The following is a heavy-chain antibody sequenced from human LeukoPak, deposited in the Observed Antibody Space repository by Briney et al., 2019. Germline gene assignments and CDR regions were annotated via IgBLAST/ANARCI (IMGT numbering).Heavy chain of an antibody. CDR3: ARHGDCGGYCYQDS. D-gene: IGHD2-21*02. Sequence: PGGSLRLSCAASGFTFSDYYMSWIRQPPGKGLEWIGSIYYSGSTYYNPSLKSRVTISVDTSKNQFSLKLSSVTAADTAMYYCARHGDCGGYCYQDSWGQGTLVTVSS. V-gene: IGHV4-59*05. CDR1: GFTFSDYY. J-gene: IGHJ4*02. CDR2: IYYSGST.